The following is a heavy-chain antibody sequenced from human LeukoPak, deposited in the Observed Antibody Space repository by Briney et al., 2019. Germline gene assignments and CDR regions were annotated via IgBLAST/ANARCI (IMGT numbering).Heavy chain of an antibody. V-gene: IGHV1-24*01. CDR1: GYTLTELS. CDR2: FDPEDGET. D-gene: IGHD6-19*01. J-gene: IGHJ4*02. CDR3: ATASWRQWLVPLKGTDKYYFDY. Sequence: GASVKVSCKVSGYTLTELSMHWVRQAPGKGLEWMGGFDPEDGETIYAQKFQGRVTMTEDTSTDTAYMELSSLRSEDTAVYYCATASWRQWLVPLKGTDKYYFDYWGQGTLVTVSS.